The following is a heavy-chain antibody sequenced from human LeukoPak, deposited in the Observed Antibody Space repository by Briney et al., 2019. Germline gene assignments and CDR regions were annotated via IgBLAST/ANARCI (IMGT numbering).Heavy chain of an antibody. D-gene: IGHD3-22*01. CDR2: ISAYNGNT. CDR3: ARDPNIYDSSGYYPNRFDY. CDR1: GYTFTSYG. V-gene: IGHV1-18*01. Sequence: ASVKVSCKASGYTFTSYGISWVRQAPGQELEWMGWISAYNGNTNYAQKLQGRVTMTTDTSTSTAYMELRSLRSDDTAVYYCARDPNIYDSSGYYPNRFDYWGQGTLVTVSS. J-gene: IGHJ4*02.